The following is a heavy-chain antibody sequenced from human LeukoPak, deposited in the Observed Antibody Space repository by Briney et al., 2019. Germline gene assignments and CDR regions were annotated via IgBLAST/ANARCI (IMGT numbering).Heavy chain of an antibody. CDR3: ARGALGSRNDY. CDR2: IIPIPGIA. V-gene: IGHV1-69*04. D-gene: IGHD1-26*01. J-gene: IGHJ4*02. CDR1: GGTFSSYA. Sequence: ASVKVSCKASGGTFSSYAISWVRQAPGQGLEWMGRIIPIPGIANYAQKFQGRVTITADKSTSTAYMELSSLRSEDTAVYYCARGALGSRNDYWGQGTLVTVSS.